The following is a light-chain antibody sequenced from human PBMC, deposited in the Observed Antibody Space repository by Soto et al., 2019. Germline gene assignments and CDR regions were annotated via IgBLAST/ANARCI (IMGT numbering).Light chain of an antibody. Sequence: EIVLTQSPGTLSVSPGERATLSCRASQSVSSSYLAWYQQKPGQAPRLLIYDISSRATGIPDRFSGSGSETDFTLTISRLEPEDFAVYYCQQYGSSRTFGQGTKVDIK. V-gene: IGKV3-20*01. CDR2: DIS. J-gene: IGKJ1*01. CDR3: QQYGSSRT. CDR1: QSVSSSY.